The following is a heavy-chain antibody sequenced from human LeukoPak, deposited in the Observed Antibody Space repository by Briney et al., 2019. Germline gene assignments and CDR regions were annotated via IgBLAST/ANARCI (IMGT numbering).Heavy chain of an antibody. CDR3: ATAANGPGGYNWFDP. CDR2: ISAYNGNT. V-gene: IGHV1-18*01. D-gene: IGHD2-8*01. J-gene: IGHJ5*02. Sequence: ASVKVSCKASGYTFTSYGISWVRQAPGQGLEWMGWISAYNGNTNYAQKLQGRVTMTTDTSTSTAYMELRSLRSEDTAVYYCATAANGPGGYNWFDPWGQGTLVTVSS. CDR1: GYTFTSYG.